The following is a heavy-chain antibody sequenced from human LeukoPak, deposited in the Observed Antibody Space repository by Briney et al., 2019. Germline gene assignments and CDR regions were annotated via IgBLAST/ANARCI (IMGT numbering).Heavy chain of an antibody. CDR2: ISAYNGNT. J-gene: IGHJ3*02. CDR1: GYTFTSYG. V-gene: IGHV1-18*04. Sequence: SVKVSCKASGYTFTSYGISWVRQAPGQGLEWMGWISAYNGNTNYARKLQGRVTMTTDTSTSTAYMELRSLRSDDTAVYYCARDSGLSGYSYGQPFDIWGQGTMVTVSS. CDR3: ARDSGLSGYSYGQPFDI. D-gene: IGHD5-18*01.